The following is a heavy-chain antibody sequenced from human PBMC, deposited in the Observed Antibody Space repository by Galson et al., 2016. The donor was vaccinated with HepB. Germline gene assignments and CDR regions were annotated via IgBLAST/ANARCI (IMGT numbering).Heavy chain of an antibody. V-gene: IGHV3-23*01. CDR2: ISGSGGST. Sequence: SLRLSCAASGFTFRSYAMSWVRQAPGKGLEWVSTISGSGGSTHYADSVKGRFTISRDNSKNTLYLQMNSLRAEDTAVYHCAKSPWYDSSGYYYFDYWGQGTLVTVSS. D-gene: IGHD3-22*01. J-gene: IGHJ4*02. CDR1: GFTFRSYA. CDR3: AKSPWYDSSGYYYFDY.